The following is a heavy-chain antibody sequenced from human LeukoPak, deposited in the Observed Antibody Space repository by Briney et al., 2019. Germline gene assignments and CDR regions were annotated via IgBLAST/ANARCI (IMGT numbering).Heavy chain of an antibody. J-gene: IGHJ4*02. V-gene: IGHV3-48*01. CDR2: ISRSSSSI. CDR1: GFTFSSYS. Sequence: GGSLRLSCAASGFTFSSYSMNWVRQAPGKGLEWVSYISRSSSSIRYADSVKGRFTISRDNAKNSLYLQMSSLRAEDTAVYYCARDFAREFTIDYWGQGTLVTVSS. D-gene: IGHD3-10*01. CDR3: ARDFAREFTIDY.